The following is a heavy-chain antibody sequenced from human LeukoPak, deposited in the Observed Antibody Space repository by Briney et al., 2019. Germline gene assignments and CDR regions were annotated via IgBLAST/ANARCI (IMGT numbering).Heavy chain of an antibody. V-gene: IGHV3-7*01. J-gene: IGHJ4*02. CDR1: GFTFSDYW. CDR2: IETDGDQK. CDR3: ARDIPSGFYTPDY. D-gene: IGHD5-12*01. Sequence: PGGSLRLSCIASGFTFSDYWMSWVRQPPGMGLEWVANIETDGDQKNYVDSVKGRFTISRDNARNSLYLQMSSLRVDDTAVYFCARDIPSGFYTPDYWGRGTLVTVSS.